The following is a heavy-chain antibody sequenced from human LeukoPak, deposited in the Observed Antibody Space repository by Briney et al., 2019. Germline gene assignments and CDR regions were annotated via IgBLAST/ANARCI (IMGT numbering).Heavy chain of an antibody. V-gene: IGHV3-48*04. CDR2: ISSSSSTI. D-gene: IGHD3-22*01. CDR1: GFTFSSYS. CDR3: ARTEYYYDSSGYSGYFDY. Sequence: PGGSLRLSCAASGFTFSSYSMNWVRQAPGKGLEGVSYISSSSSTIYCADYVKGRFTISRDNAKNSLYLQMNSLRAEDTAVYYCARTEYYYDSSGYSGYFDYWGQGTLVTVSS. J-gene: IGHJ4*02.